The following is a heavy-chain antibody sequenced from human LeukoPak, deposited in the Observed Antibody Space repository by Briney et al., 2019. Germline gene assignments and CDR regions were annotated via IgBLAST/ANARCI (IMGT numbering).Heavy chain of an antibody. V-gene: IGHV4-34*01. J-gene: IGHJ4*01. D-gene: IGHD3-22*01. CDR2: INHSGST. CDR1: GGSFSGYY. CDR3: ARGLTTDVEYYYDSSGYYRYYFDY. Sequence: SETLSLTCAVYGGSFSGYYWSWIRQPPGKGLEWIGEINHSGSTNYNPSLKSRVTISVDTSKNQFSLKLSSVTAADTAVYYCARGLTTDVEYYYDSSGYYRYYFDYWGQGTLVTVSS.